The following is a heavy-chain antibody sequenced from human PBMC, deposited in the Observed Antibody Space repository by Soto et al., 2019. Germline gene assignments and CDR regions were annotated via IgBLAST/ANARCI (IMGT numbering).Heavy chain of an antibody. Sequence: GGSLRLSCAASGFTFSSYGMHWVRQAPGKGLEWVAVIWYDGSNKYYADSVKGRFTISRDNSKNTLYLQMNSLRAEDTAVYYCARGDYDYIWGSYRLDLDRYVGGVDYWGQGTLVTVSS. CDR1: GFTFSSYG. CDR3: ARGDYDYIWGSYRLDLDRYVGGVDY. V-gene: IGHV3-33*01. J-gene: IGHJ4*02. D-gene: IGHD3-16*02. CDR2: IWYDGSNK.